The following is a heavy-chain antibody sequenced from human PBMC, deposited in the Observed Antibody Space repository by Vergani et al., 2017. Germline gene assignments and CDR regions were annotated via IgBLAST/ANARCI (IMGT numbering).Heavy chain of an antibody. V-gene: IGHV3-11*01. CDR2: ISSSGSTI. J-gene: IGHJ1*01. CDR1: GFTFSDYY. CDR3: ARVQRWLQLLPQH. Sequence: QVQLVESGGGLVKPGGSLRLSCAASGFTFSDYYMSWIRQAPGKGLEWVSYISSSGSTINYADSVKGRFTITRDNAKNSLYLQMNRLRAEETAVYYCARVQRWLQLLPQHWGQGTLVTVSS. D-gene: IGHD5-24*01.